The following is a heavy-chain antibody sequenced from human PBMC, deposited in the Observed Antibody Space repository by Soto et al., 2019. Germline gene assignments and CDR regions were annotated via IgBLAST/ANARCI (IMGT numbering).Heavy chain of an antibody. CDR1: GYTFTSYG. CDR2: ISAYNGNT. J-gene: IGHJ4*02. V-gene: IGHV1-18*01. Sequence: ASVKVSCKASGYTFTSYGISWVRQAPGQGLEWMGWISAYNGNTNYAQKLQGRVTMTTDTSTSTAYMELRSLRSDDTAVYYCARVVGAVRGVIMYYFDYWGQGTLVTVSS. D-gene: IGHD3-10*02. CDR3: ARVVGAVRGVIMYYFDY.